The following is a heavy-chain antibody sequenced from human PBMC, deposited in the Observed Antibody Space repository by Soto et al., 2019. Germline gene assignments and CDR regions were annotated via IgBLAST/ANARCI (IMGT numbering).Heavy chain of an antibody. V-gene: IGHV3-30-3*01. CDR2: ISYDGSNK. D-gene: IGHD6-19*01. CDR1: GFTFSSYA. CDR3: ARDRPLYIAVPSYYFDY. J-gene: IGHJ4*02. Sequence: GGSLRLSCAASGFTFSSYAMHWVRQAPGKGLEWVAVISYDGSNKYYADSVKGRFTISRDNSKNTLYLQMNSLRAEDTAVYYCARDRPLYIAVPSYYFDYWGQGTLVTVSS.